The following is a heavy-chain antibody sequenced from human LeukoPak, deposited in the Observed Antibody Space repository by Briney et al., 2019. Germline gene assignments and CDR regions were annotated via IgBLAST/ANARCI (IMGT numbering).Heavy chain of an antibody. CDR3: AKDPWGVLRFLEWLPTPGTYYYYGMDV. D-gene: IGHD3-3*01. CDR1: GFTFSSYG. V-gene: IGHV3-30*18. CDR2: ISYDGSNK. J-gene: IGHJ6*02. Sequence: GGSLRLSCAASGFTFSSYGMHWVRQAPGKGLEWVAVISYDGSNKYYADSVKGRFTISRDNSKNTLYLQMNSLRAEDTAVYYCAKDPWGVLRFLEWLPTPGTYYYYGMDVWGQGTTVTVSS.